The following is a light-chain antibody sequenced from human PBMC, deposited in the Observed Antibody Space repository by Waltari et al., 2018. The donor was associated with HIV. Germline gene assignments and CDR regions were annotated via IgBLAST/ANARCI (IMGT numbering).Light chain of an antibody. CDR1: QSVNSN. CDR2: GAS. CDR3: QQYNYWWT. V-gene: IGKV3-15*01. J-gene: IGKJ1*01. Sequence: EIVMTQSPATLSVSPGARVMLTCRASQSVNSNLAWYQQNPGQAPRLLIYGASTRATGVPARFSGSGSGTEFTLTISSLQSEDFAVYYCQQYNYWWTFGQGTKVEIK.